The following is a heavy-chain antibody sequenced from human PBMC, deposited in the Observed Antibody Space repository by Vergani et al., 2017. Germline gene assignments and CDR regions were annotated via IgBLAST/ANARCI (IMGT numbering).Heavy chain of an antibody. CDR2: IIPIFGTA. D-gene: IGHD3-10*01. CDR3: ARGIAIRRFGELYPVTPYYYCGMDV. Sequence: QVQLVQSGAEVKKPGSSVKVSCKASGGTFSSYAISWVRQAPGQGLEWMGGIIPIFGTANYAQKFQGRVTITADESTSTAYMELSSLRSEDTAVYYCARGIAIRRFGELYPVTPYYYCGMDVWGQGTTVTVSS. V-gene: IGHV1-69*12. CDR1: GGTFSSYA. J-gene: IGHJ6*02.